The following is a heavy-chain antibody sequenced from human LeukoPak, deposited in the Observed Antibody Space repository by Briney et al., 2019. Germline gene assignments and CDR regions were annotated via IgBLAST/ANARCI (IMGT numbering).Heavy chain of an antibody. CDR2: IYHSGST. J-gene: IGHJ6*03. D-gene: IGHD3-10*01. Sequence: SETLSLTCAVSGYSISSGYYWGWIRQPPGKGLEWIGSIYHSGSTYCNPSLKSRVTISVDTSKNQFSLKLSSVTAADTAVYYCARDPSGGPANYYYMDVWGKGTTVTVSS. CDR3: ARDPSGGPANYYYMDV. V-gene: IGHV4-38-2*02. CDR1: GYSISSGYY.